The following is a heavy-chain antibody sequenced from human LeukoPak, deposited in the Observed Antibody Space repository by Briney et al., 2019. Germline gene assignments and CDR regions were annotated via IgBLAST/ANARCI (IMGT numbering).Heavy chain of an antibody. CDR2: ISSSSSTI. Sequence: GGSLRLSCAVSGFTFSSYSMNWVRQAPGKWLEWVSYISSSSSTIYYADSVKGRFTISGDNAKNSLYLQMNSLGAENTAVYYCARDRLRYSSSSRAIDIWGQGTMVTVSS. CDR3: ARDRLRYSSSSRAIDI. J-gene: IGHJ3*02. CDR1: GFTFSSYS. V-gene: IGHV3-48*01. D-gene: IGHD6-6*01.